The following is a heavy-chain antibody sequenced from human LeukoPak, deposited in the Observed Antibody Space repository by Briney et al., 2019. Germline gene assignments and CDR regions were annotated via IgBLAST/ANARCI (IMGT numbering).Heavy chain of an antibody. Sequence: KTGGSLRLSCAASGFTFSSYSMNWVRQAPGKGLEWVSSISSSSSNIYYTDSVKRRFTISRDNAKNSLYLQMNSRRAEDTAVYYCARDSDIVVVIPNDYWGQGTLVTVSS. CDR1: GFTFSSYS. CDR2: ISSSSSNI. V-gene: IGHV3-21*01. J-gene: IGHJ4*02. CDR3: ARDSDIVVVIPNDY. D-gene: IGHD3-22*01.